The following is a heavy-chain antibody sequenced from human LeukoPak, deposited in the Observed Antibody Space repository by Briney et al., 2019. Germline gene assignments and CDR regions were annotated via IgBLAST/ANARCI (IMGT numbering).Heavy chain of an antibody. CDR3: ARHRSGGSQDDAFDI. J-gene: IGHJ3*02. CDR1: EFTFSTYW. CDR2: IKQDGSEK. D-gene: IGHD2-15*01. Sequence: GGSLRLSCAASEFTFSTYWMSWVRQAPGKGLEWVADIKQDGSEKYYVHSVKGRFTISRQNAKNSLFLQMNSLRAEDTAVYYCARHRSGGSQDDAFDIWGQGTMATVSS. V-gene: IGHV3-7*01.